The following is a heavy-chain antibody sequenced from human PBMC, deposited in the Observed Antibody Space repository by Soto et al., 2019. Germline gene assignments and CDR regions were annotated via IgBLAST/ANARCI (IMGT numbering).Heavy chain of an antibody. D-gene: IGHD2-15*01. CDR1: GDSVSSNSAA. J-gene: IGHJ5*02. CDR2: TYYRSKWYN. Sequence: PSPTLSLTCAISGDSVSSNSAAWNWIRQSPSRDLKWLGRTYYRSKWYNDYAVSVKSRITINPDTSKNQFSLQLNSVTPEDTAVYYCAREGRYCSGGSCSRWFDPWGQGTLVTVSS. V-gene: IGHV6-1*01. CDR3: AREGRYCSGGSCSRWFDP.